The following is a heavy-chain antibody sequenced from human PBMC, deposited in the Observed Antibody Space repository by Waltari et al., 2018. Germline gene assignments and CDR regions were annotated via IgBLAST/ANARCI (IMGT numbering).Heavy chain of an antibody. J-gene: IGHJ4*02. V-gene: IGHV3-7*01. CDR3: VRADDYVWGSYRN. CDR2: IKQDGSEK. D-gene: IGHD3-16*02. CDR1: GFTFSSYW. Sequence: EVQLVESGGGLVQPGGSLRLSCAASGFTFSSYWMSWVRQAPGKGLEWVANIKQDGSEKYYVDSVKGRFTISRDNAKNSLYLQMNSLRAEDTAVYYCVRADDYVWGSYRNWGQGTLVTVSS.